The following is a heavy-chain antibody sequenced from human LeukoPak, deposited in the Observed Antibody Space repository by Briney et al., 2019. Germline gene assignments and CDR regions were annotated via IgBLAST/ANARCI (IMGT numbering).Heavy chain of an antibody. CDR2: INHSGST. Sequence: SETLSLTCAVYGGSFSGYYWSWIRQPPGKGLEWIGEINHSGSTNYNPSLKSRVTISVDTPKNQFSLKLSSVTAADTAVYYCARGPPLEYCSSTSCQGWFDPWGQGTLVTVSS. CDR1: GGSFSGYY. V-gene: IGHV4-34*01. D-gene: IGHD2-2*01. J-gene: IGHJ5*02. CDR3: ARGPPLEYCSSTSCQGWFDP.